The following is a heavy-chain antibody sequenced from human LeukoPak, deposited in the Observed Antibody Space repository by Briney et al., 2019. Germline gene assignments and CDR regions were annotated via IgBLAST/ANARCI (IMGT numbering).Heavy chain of an antibody. CDR1: GYTFTSYG. CDR2: ISAYNGNT. J-gene: IGHJ4*02. CDR3: ARGHVLAYCGGDCYSDY. D-gene: IGHD2-21*02. Sequence: GASVKVSCKASGYTFTSYGISWVRQAPGQGLEWMGWISAYNGNTNYAQKLQGRVTMTTDTSTSTAYMELRSLRSDDTAVYYCARGHVLAYCGGDCYSDYWGQGTLVTVSS. V-gene: IGHV1-18*01.